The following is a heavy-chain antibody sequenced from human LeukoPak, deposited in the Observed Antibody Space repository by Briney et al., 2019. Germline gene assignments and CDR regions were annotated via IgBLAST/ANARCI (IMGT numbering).Heavy chain of an antibody. CDR3: AKSTTGYYFDY. CDR2: IYCSGST. CDR1: GGSVSSGSYY. D-gene: IGHD4-17*01. V-gene: IGHV4-61*01. Sequence: SETLSLTCTVSGGSVSSGSYYWSWIRQPPGKGLEWIGYIYCSGSTNYNPSLKSRVTISVDTSKNQFSLKLSSVTAADTAVYYCAKSTTGYYFDYWGQGTLVTVSS. J-gene: IGHJ4*02.